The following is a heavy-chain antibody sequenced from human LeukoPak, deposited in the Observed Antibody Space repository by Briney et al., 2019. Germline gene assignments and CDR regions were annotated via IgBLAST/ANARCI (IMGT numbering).Heavy chain of an antibody. CDR1: GFTLTSYS. Sequence: SPRLSCAPSGFTLTSYSMNWVRHAPGEGQEWVSSISSSISYIYYTDSVKGRFKISRDNAKNSLYLQMNSVRAEETAVYYCARDGPDIVVVLAAPYDYWGQGTLVTVSS. CDR2: ISSSISYI. J-gene: IGHJ4*02. D-gene: IGHD2-2*01. CDR3: ARDGPDIVVVLAAPYDY. V-gene: IGHV3-21*01.